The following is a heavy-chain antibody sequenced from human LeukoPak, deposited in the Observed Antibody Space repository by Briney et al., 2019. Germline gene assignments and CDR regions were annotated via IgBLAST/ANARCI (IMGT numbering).Heavy chain of an antibody. V-gene: IGHV3-48*02. J-gene: IGHJ4*02. CDR3: ARAMRSGYDY. D-gene: IGHD5-12*01. Sequence: SGGSLRLSCAASGFTFSTYGMNWVRQAPGKRLGWVSYISSSSDSIYYADSVKGRFTISRDNAENSLYLQMNSLRDEDTAVYYCARAMRSGYDYWGQGTLVTVSS. CDR1: GFTFSTYG. CDR2: ISSSSDSI.